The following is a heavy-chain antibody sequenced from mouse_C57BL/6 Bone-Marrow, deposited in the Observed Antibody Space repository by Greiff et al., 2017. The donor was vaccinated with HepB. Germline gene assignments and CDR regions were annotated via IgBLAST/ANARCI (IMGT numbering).Heavy chain of an antibody. CDR3: ARYYYSNYVFYAMDY. V-gene: IGHV1-80*01. D-gene: IGHD2-5*01. CDR1: GYAFSSYW. Sequence: VQLQQSGAELVKPGASVKISCKASGYAFSSYWMNWVKQRPGKGLEWIGQIYPGDGDTNYNGKFKGKATLTADKSSSTAYMQLSSLTSEDSAVYFCARYYYSNYVFYAMDYWGQGTSVTVSS. J-gene: IGHJ4*01. CDR2: IYPGDGDT.